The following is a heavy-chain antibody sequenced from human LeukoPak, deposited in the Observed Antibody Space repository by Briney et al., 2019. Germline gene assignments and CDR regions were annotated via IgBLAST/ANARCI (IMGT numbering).Heavy chain of an antibody. D-gene: IGHD4-17*01. CDR3: ASLGGGSTVTTYLNY. CDR2: ISPYNDNT. J-gene: IGHJ4*02. CDR1: GYSFTSYG. Sequence: ASVKVSCKASGYSFTSYGINWVRLAPGQGLEWMGWISPYNDNTKYAQKFQGRVTITADESTSTAYMELSSLRSEDTAVYYCASLGGGSTVTTYLNYWGQGTLVTVSS. V-gene: IGHV1-18*01.